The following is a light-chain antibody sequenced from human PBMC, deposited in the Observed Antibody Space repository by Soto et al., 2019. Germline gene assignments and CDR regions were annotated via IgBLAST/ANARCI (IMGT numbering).Light chain of an antibody. J-gene: IGLJ1*01. CDR1: ASDVGTYKY. CDR3: SSYTNSGTHV. V-gene: IGLV2-14*01. Sequence: LTQPASVSGSPGQSITISCTGSASDVGTYKYVSWYQLHPDKAPKLLIYGVSNRPSGVSNHFSGSKSGNTASLTISGLQAEDEADYYCSSYTNSGTHVFGTGTKVTVL. CDR2: GVS.